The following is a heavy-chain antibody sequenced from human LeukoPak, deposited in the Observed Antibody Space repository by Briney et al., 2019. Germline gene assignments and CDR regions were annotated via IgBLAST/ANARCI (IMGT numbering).Heavy chain of an antibody. CDR1: GFTFSSYA. CDR3: ARGVDY. CDR2: IPYDGSNK. V-gene: IGHV3-30*04. J-gene: IGHJ4*02. Sequence: PGGSLRLSCAASGFTFSSYAMHWVRQAPGKGLEWVALIPYDGSNKYYADSVKGRFTVSRDNSKNTLYLQMNSLRAEDTAVYYCARGVDYWGQGTLVTISS.